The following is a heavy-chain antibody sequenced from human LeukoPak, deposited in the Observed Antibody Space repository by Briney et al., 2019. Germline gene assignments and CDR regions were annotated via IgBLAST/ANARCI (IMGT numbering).Heavy chain of an antibody. CDR1: GYTFTGYY. V-gene: IGHV1-2*02. CDR3: ARDLGRNEYSSSLDYYYYYYMDV. D-gene: IGHD6-6*01. CDR2: INPNSGGT. J-gene: IGHJ6*03. Sequence: ASVTVSCKASGYTFTGYYMHWVRQAPGQGLEWMGWINPNSGGTNYAQKFQGRVTMTRDTSISTAYMELSRLRSDDTAVYYCARDLGRNEYSSSLDYYYYYYMDVWGKGATVTVSS.